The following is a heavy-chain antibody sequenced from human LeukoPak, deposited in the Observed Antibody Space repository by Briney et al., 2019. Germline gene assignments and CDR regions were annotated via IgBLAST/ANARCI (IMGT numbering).Heavy chain of an antibody. CDR3: ARGRSTWHLDY. J-gene: IGHJ4*02. Sequence: GGSLRLSCAASGFTFGSYWMSWVRQTPGKGLEWVTNIKQDGSEKHYVDTVKGRFTISRDNAKKSLFLQMDSLRADDTAVYYCARGRSTWHLDYWGQGTLVTVSS. V-gene: IGHV3-7*01. CDR2: IKQDGSEK. CDR1: GFTFGSYW. D-gene: IGHD1-26*01.